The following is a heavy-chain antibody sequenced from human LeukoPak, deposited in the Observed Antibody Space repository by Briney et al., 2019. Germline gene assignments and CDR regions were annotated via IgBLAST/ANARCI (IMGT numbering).Heavy chain of an antibody. J-gene: IGHJ4*02. CDR2: IYSGGST. Sequence: PEGSLRLSCAASGFTVSSNYMSWVRQAPGKGLEWVSVIYSGGSTYYADSVKGRFTISRDNSKNTVYLQMNSLRAEDTAVYYCARDGTVTYYFDYWGQGTLVTVSS. CDR1: GFTVSSNY. V-gene: IGHV3-53*05. D-gene: IGHD4-11*01. CDR3: ARDGTVTYYFDY.